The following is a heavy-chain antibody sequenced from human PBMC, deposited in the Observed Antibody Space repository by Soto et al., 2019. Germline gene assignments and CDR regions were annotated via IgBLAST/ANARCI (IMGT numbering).Heavy chain of an antibody. V-gene: IGHV1-69*01. D-gene: IGHD6-19*01. CDR3: ARGASNSTGWYSWFDP. CDR2: IIPKFGTT. CDR1: GGTFSTYP. J-gene: IGHJ5*02. Sequence: QVQLVQSGAEVKKPGSSVKVSCKASGGTFSTYPINWVRQAPGQGLEYMGGIIPKFGTTNYAQKFGGTVTITADESPSTAYMELNNLRSEETAVYYCARGASNSTGWYSWFDPWGQGTLVTVSS.